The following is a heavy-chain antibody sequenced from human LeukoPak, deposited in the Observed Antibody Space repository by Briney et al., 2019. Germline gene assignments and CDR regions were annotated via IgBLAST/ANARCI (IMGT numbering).Heavy chain of an antibody. Sequence: GGSLRLSCAASGFALGSYWMHWVRQVPGKGLVWVSRINSDGSTTGYADSVKGRFTISRDNAKNTLYLQMNSLRAEDTAVYYCARRDVLEIWGQGTLVTVSS. CDR1: GFALGSYW. CDR2: INSDGSTT. V-gene: IGHV3-74*01. J-gene: IGHJ3*02. CDR3: ARRDVLEI.